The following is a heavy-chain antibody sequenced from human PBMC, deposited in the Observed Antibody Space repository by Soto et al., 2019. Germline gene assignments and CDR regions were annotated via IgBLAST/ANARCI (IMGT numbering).Heavy chain of an antibody. CDR1: WFTVISKY. CDR3: AREAPMDV. CDR2: LWSAGNT. V-gene: IGHV3-53*01. J-gene: IGHJ6*02. Sequence: PGGSLRLSCVSSWFTVISKYMSWVRQAPGKGLEWVSVLWSAGNTYYADSVRGRFTISRDSSKNTLYLEMSSLRADDTAVYYCAREAPMDVWGQGTTVTVSS.